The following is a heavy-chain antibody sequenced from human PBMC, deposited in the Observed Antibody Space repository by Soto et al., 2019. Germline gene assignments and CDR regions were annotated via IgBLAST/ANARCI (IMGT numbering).Heavy chain of an antibody. CDR2: INHSGST. CDR3: ARDNRDCSSTSCYYVKGYYYYMDV. V-gene: IGHV4-34*01. Sequence: SETLSLTCAVYGGSFSGYYWSWIRQPPGKGLEWIGEINHSGSTNYNPSLKSRVTISVDTSKNQFSLKLSSVTAADTAVYYCARDNRDCSSTSCYYVKGYYYYMDVWGKGTTVTVSS. D-gene: IGHD2-2*01. J-gene: IGHJ6*03. CDR1: GGSFSGYY.